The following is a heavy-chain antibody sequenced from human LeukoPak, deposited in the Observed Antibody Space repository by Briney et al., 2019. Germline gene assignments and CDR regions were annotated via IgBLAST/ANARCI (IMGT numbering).Heavy chain of an antibody. CDR1: GYTLTSYD. V-gene: IGHV1-8*01. J-gene: IGHJ4*02. CDR3: ASLSGSGSYYPDY. CDR2: MSPNSGNT. D-gene: IGHD3-10*01. Sequence: ASVKVSCKASGYTLTSYDINWVRQATGQGLEWMGWMSPNSGNTGYAQKFQGRVTMTRNTSISTAYMELSSLRSEDTAVYYCASLSGSGSYYPDYWGQGTLVTVSS.